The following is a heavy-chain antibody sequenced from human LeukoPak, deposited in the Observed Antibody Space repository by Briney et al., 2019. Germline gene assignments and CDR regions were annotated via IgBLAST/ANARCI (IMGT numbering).Heavy chain of an antibody. V-gene: IGHV4-59*01. CDR3: ARAPRAPVTLGRHSYGPSHFYGMDV. CDR1: GGSISNYF. J-gene: IGHJ6*02. CDR2: IYYSGST. D-gene: IGHD5-18*01. Sequence: SETLSLTCTVSGGSISNYFWSWIRQAPGKGLEWIGNIYYSGSTNYNPSLKSRVTMSVDTSRSQFSLRLRSVTAADTAMYFCARAPRAPVTLGRHSYGPSHFYGMDVWGQGTTVIVSS.